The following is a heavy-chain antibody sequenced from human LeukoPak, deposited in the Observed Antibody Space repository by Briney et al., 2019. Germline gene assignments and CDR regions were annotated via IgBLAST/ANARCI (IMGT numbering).Heavy chain of an antibody. J-gene: IGHJ2*01. CDR1: GDAISRSS. D-gene: IGHD4-23*01. CDR2: MFYGGDT. CDR3: ARHKVHDFGGSDWYFDL. V-gene: IGHV4-59*08. Sequence: PSETLSPTCTVSGDAISRSSWSWIRQPPEKGLEWIGYMFYGGDTNHNPSLKGRVTMTVDTSKDQFSLKLTSVTAADTAVYYCARHKVHDFGGSDWYFDLWARGTLVTVSS.